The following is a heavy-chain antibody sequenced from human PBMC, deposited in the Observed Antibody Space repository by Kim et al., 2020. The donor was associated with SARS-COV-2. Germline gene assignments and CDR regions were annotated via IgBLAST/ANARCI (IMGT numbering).Heavy chain of an antibody. V-gene: IGHV3-48*02. CDR3: ARDKRRLGIGHYYYGMDV. CDR1: GFSFSSYS. CDR2: ISRSSTTI. J-gene: IGHJ6*02. D-gene: IGHD2-15*01. Sequence: GGSLRLSCAASGFSFSSYSMNWVRQAPGKGLEWVSYISRSSTTIYYADSVKGRFTVSRDGAKNSLYLQMNSLRDEDTAVYYCARDKRRLGIGHYYYGMDVWGQGTTVTVSS.